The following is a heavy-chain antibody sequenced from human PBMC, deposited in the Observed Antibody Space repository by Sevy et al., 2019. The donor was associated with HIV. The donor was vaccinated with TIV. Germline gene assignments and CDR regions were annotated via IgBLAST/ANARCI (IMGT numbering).Heavy chain of an antibody. CDR1: GGTFSSYA. V-gene: IGHV1-69*04. CDR3: ARDKVGYSSSWYPWYNWFDP. CDR2: IIPILGIA. D-gene: IGHD6-13*01. Sequence: ASVKVSWKASGGTFSSYAISWVRQAPGQGLEWMGRIIPILGIANYAQKFQGRVTITADKSTSTAYMELSSLRSEDTAGYYCARDKVGYSSSWYPWYNWFDPWGQGTLVTVSS. J-gene: IGHJ5*02.